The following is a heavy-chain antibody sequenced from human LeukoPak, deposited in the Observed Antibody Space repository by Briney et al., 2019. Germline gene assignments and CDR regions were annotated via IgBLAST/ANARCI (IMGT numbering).Heavy chain of an antibody. CDR1: GFTFSSYA. Sequence: GGSLRFSCAASGFTFSSYAMSWVRQAPGKGLEWVSAISGSGGSTYYADSVKGRFTISRDNSKNTLYLQMNSLRAEDTAVYYCAKDSYSGYDLYFDYWGQGTLVTVSS. CDR2: ISGSGGST. CDR3: AKDSYSGYDLYFDY. J-gene: IGHJ4*02. D-gene: IGHD5-12*01. V-gene: IGHV3-23*01.